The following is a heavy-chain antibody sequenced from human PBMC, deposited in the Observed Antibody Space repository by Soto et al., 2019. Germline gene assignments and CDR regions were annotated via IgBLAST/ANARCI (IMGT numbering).Heavy chain of an antibody. Sequence: SETLSLTCTVSGGSISSGDYYWSWIRQPPGKGLEWIGYIYYSGSTYYNPSLKSRVTISVDTSKNQFSLKLSSVTAADTAVYYCARAAGTLTTLAGDNWFDPWGQGTLVTVSS. V-gene: IGHV4-30-4*01. CDR2: IYYSGST. CDR3: ARAAGTLTTLAGDNWFDP. J-gene: IGHJ5*02. CDR1: GGSISSGDYY. D-gene: IGHD3-22*01.